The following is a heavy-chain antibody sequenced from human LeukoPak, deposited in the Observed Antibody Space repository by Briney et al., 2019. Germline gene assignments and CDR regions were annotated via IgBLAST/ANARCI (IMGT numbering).Heavy chain of an antibody. CDR3: ARHRYYYDSSGYYGYYFDY. J-gene: IGHJ4*02. CDR1: GASISSYY. CDR2: IYYSGST. Sequence: PSETLSLTCTVSGASISSYYWSWIRQPPGKGLEWIGYIYYSGSTNYNPSLKSRVTISVDTSKNQFSLRLSSVTAADTAVYYCARHRYYYDSSGYYGYYFDYWGQGTLVTVSS. D-gene: IGHD3-22*01. V-gene: IGHV4-59*01.